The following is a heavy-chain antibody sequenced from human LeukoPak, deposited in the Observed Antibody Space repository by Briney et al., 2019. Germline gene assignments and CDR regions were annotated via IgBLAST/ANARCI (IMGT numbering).Heavy chain of an antibody. V-gene: IGHV3-72*01. D-gene: IGHD2-21*02. Sequence: PGGSLRLSCAASGFTFSDHYMDWVRQAPGKGLEWVCRSRNKANSYTTEYAASVEGRFTISRDDSKTSMFLHMNSLKTEDTAMYYCATSVVPATPFDYWGQGTLVTVSS. CDR2: SRNKANSYTT. J-gene: IGHJ4*02. CDR3: ATSVVPATPFDY. CDR1: GFTFSDHY.